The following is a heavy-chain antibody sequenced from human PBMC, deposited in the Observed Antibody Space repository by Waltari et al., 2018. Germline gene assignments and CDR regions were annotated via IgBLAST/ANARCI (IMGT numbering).Heavy chain of an antibody. J-gene: IGHJ4*02. CDR3: ARGRAMLDY. V-gene: IGHV4-4*07. Sequence: QVQLQETGPGLTKPSETLSLTCFVSGASVSSYYWNWIRQPAGKGLQWIGHIYPNGTTDYNPSLRSRVSMSADTTKNQFSLELTSVTAADTAVYFCARGRAMLDYWGQGTLVTVSS. CDR2: IYPNGTT. CDR1: GASVSSYY.